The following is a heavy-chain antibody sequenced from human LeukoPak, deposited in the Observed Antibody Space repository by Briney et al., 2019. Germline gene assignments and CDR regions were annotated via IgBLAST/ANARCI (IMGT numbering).Heavy chain of an antibody. V-gene: IGHV3-11*04. CDR3: ASRETKKGDSLPFGY. CDR1: GFTFSSSA. D-gene: IGHD3-16*01. Sequence: GGSLRLSCAASGFTFSSSAMSWIRQAPGKGLEWVSYISSSGSTIYYADSVKGRFTISRDNAKNSLYLQMNSLRAEDTAVYYCASRETKKGDSLPFGYWGQGTLVTVSS. CDR2: ISSSGSTI. J-gene: IGHJ4*02.